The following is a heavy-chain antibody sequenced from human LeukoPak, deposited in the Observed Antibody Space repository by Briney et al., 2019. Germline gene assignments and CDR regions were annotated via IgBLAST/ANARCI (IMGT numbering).Heavy chain of an antibody. CDR1: GFTFSSYG. CDR3: AKWRYDYVWGSYRPPDY. Sequence: GRSLRLSCAASGFTFSSYGMHWVRQAPGKGLEWVAVIWYDGSNKYYADSVKGRSTISRDNSKNTLYLQMNSLRAEDTAVYYCAKWRYDYVWGSYRPPDYWGQGTLVTVSS. CDR2: IWYDGSNK. D-gene: IGHD3-16*02. J-gene: IGHJ4*02. V-gene: IGHV3-33*06.